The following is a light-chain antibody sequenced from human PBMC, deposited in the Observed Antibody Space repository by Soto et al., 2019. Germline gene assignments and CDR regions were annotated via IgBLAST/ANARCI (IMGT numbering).Light chain of an antibody. J-gene: IGKJ5*01. V-gene: IGKV1-39*01. Sequence: DIQMTQSQSSLSACVRDRVTITSRASRNITFYLNWYQQKTGKAPKLLIYAESSLQSGVPSRLSGSGSGTDFTLTISRLQPEDFATYYCQKLYSYPVTCGQGTRLEIK. CDR3: QKLYSYPVT. CDR2: AES. CDR1: RNITFY.